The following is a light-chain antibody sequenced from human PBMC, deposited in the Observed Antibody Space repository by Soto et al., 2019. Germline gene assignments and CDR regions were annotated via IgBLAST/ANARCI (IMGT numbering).Light chain of an antibody. V-gene: IGKV1-5*03. CDR3: QHYNSYSEA. CDR2: KAS. CDR1: QTISSW. J-gene: IGKJ1*01. Sequence: DIQLTQSPSFVSASVGGRVTITCRASQTISSWLAWYQQKPGKAPKLLIYKASTLKSGVPSRFSGSGSGTEFTLTISSLQPDDFATYYCQHYNSYSEAFGQGTKVDIK.